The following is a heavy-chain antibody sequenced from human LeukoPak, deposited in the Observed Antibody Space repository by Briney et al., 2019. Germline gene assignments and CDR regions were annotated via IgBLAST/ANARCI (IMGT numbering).Heavy chain of an antibody. D-gene: IGHD2-2*02. V-gene: IGHV3-7*01. CDR2: IKQDGSEI. CDR1: GFTFSSYW. CDR3: ARYTGRFDY. J-gene: IGHJ4*02. Sequence: GGSLRLSCAASGFTFSSYWMSWVRQAPGKGLEWVANIKQDGSEIHYVDSVKGRFTISRDNARNSLYLQMNSLRAEDTAVYYCARYTGRFDYWGQGTLVTVSS.